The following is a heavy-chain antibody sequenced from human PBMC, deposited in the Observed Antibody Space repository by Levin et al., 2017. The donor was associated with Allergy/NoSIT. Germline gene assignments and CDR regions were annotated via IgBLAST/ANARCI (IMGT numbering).Heavy chain of an antibody. CDR3: ARVGDFYNTTNYYFGKSPFDY. Sequence: SETLSLTCSVSGSSISSGLYWGWLRQPPGKGLEWIANIYHGGNTYYNPSLRSRVTMAVDTSKNQFSLMLSSVTAADTAIYYCARVGDFYNTTNYYFGKSPFDYWGQGVLVTVSS. D-gene: IGHD3/OR15-3a*01. J-gene: IGHJ4*02. CDR2: IYHGGNT. CDR1: GSSISSGLY. V-gene: IGHV4-38-2*02.